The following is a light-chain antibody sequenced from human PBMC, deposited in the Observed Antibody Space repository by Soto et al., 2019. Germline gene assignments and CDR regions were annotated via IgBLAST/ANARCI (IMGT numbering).Light chain of an antibody. Sequence: EMVLTQSPATLSLSPGERATLSCRASQTIDNTLAWYQRKHGQAPRXLIYDASTRATGVPARFSGSGSGTDLTLTISSLKSEDGKVYDSQHYNYWPYTFGQGTKVEN. CDR3: QHYNYWPYT. CDR2: DAS. CDR1: QTIDNT. V-gene: IGKV3-15*01. J-gene: IGKJ2*01.